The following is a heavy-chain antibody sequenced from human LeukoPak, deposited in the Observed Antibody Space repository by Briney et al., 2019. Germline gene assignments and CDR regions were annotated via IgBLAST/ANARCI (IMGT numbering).Heavy chain of an antibody. J-gene: IGHJ4*02. Sequence: GGSLRLSCAASGFTFSSYGMHWVRQTPGTGLEWVAVISYDGSDKYYADSVKGRFTISRDNSKNPLYLQMNSLRAEDTAVYYCAKEGYSYGLFDYWGQGTLVTVSS. CDR1: GFTFSSYG. CDR3: AKEGYSYGLFDY. D-gene: IGHD5-18*01. V-gene: IGHV3-30*18. CDR2: ISYDGSDK.